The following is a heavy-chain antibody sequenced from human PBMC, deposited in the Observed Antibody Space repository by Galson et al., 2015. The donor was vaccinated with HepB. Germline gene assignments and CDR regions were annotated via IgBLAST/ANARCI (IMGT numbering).Heavy chain of an antibody. CDR2: ISAYNGNT. CDR1: GYTFTSYG. V-gene: IGHV1-18*01. Sequence: SVKVSCKASGYTFTSYGISWVRQAPGQGLEWMGWISAYNGNTNYAQKLQGRVTMTTDTSTSTAYMELRSLRSDDTAVYYCARASYIAVAGRGYDIWGQGTMVTVSS. J-gene: IGHJ3*02. D-gene: IGHD6-19*01. CDR3: ARASYIAVAGRGYDI.